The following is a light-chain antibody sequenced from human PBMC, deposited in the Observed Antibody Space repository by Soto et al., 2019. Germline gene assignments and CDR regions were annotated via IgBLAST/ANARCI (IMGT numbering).Light chain of an antibody. CDR3: QQVSNFPII. CDR2: AAY. J-gene: IGKJ3*01. Sequence: DIQLTQSPAFLSASVGDRVTITCRASQDISSYLAWYQQKPGKAPNLLIYAAYILQSGVPSRFSGSGSGTEFTLTISSLQPEDFATYYCQQVSNFPIIFGPGTKVDIK. V-gene: IGKV1-9*01. CDR1: QDISSY.